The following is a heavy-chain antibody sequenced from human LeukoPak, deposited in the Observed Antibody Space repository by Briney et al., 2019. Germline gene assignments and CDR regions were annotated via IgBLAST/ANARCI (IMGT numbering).Heavy chain of an antibody. CDR3: ARDGNFYYGPGSYCDY. V-gene: IGHV3-74*01. J-gene: IGHJ4*02. CDR2: INSDGSST. CDR1: GFTFSSYW. Sequence: GGSLRLSCAASGFTFSSYWMHWVRQAPGKGLVWVSRINSDGSSTSYADSVKSRFTISRDNSKNTLYLQMNSLRAEDTALYYCARDGNFYYGPGSYCDYWGQGTLVTVSS. D-gene: IGHD3-10*01.